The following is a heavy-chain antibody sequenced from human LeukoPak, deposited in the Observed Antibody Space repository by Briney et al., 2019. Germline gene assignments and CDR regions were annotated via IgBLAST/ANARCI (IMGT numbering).Heavy chain of an antibody. CDR2: ISWDGGST. Sequence: GGSLRLSCAASGFTFDDYTMHWVRQAPGKGLEWVSLISWDGGSTYYADSVKGRFTISRDNSKNSLYLQMNSLRTEDTALYYCAKDTADTADGLFFDYWGQGTLVNVSS. V-gene: IGHV3-43*01. J-gene: IGHJ4*02. D-gene: IGHD5-18*01. CDR1: GFTFDDYT. CDR3: AKDTADTADGLFFDY.